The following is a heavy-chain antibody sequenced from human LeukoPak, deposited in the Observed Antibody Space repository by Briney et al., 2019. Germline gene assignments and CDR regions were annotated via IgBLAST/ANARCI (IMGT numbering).Heavy chain of an antibody. CDR3: ARGGGYSGYDYHAFDI. Sequence: PGGSLRLSCAASGFTFSSYSMNWVRQAPGKGLEWVSSISSSSSYIYYADSVKGRFTISRDNAKNSLYLQMNSLRAEDTAVYYCARGGGYSGYDYHAFDIWGQGTMVTVSS. V-gene: IGHV3-21*01. CDR1: GFTFSSYS. CDR2: ISSSSSYI. J-gene: IGHJ3*02. D-gene: IGHD5-12*01.